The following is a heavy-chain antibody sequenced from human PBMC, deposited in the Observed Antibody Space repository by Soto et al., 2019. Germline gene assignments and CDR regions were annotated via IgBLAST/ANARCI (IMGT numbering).Heavy chain of an antibody. CDR1: GCTFSSSA. D-gene: IGHD2-21*01. CDR3: AKVRVGIDVDFDY. V-gene: IGHV3-23*01. J-gene: IGHJ4*02. Sequence: AGGSLRLSCAVSGCTFSSSAMTWIRQAQAKGLEWVSTGRDSYSGSSTYYADSVRGGFTIYRHDSKNPLYLQTSSLRVEDSAMYYCAKVRVGIDVDFDYWGQGALVTVSS. CDR2: GRDSYSGSST.